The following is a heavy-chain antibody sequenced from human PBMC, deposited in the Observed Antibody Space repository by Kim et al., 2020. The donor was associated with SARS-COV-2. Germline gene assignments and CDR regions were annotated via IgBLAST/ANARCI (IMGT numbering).Heavy chain of an antibody. V-gene: IGHV4-39*07. Sequence: SETLSLTCTVSGGSISSSSYYWGWIRQPPGKGLEWIGSIYYSGSTYYNPSLKSRVTISVDTSKNQFSLKLSSVTAADTAVYYCARRIQLWNKDYYFDYWGQGTLVTVSS. J-gene: IGHJ4*02. CDR1: GGSISSSSYY. CDR3: ARRIQLWNKDYYFDY. D-gene: IGHD5-18*01. CDR2: IYYSGST.